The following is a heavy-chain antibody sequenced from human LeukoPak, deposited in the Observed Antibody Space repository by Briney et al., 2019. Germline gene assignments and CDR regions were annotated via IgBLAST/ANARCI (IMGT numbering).Heavy chain of an antibody. J-gene: IGHJ4*02. CDR3: ARRWRWRGYSFCWYYFDY. CDR1: GFTFSDYY. CDR2: ISSSGSTI. D-gene: IGHD5-18*01. V-gene: IGHV3-11*01. Sequence: GGSLRLSCAASGFTFSDYYMSWIRQAPGKGLEWVSYISSSGSTIYYAVSVKGRFTISRDNPKNSLYLQMNSLRAEDTAVYYCARRWRWRGYSFCWYYFDYWGQGSLLTVSS.